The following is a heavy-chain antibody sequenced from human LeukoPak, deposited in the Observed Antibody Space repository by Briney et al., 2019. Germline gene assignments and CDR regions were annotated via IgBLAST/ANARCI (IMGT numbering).Heavy chain of an antibody. Sequence: SETLSLTCAVYGGSFSGYYWSWIRQHPGKGLEWIGYIYYSGSTYYNPSLKSRVTISVDTSKNQFSLKLSSVTAADTAVYYCARGDYDYYYGMDVWGQGTTVTVSS. J-gene: IGHJ6*02. CDR2: IYYSGST. CDR1: GGSFSGYY. CDR3: ARGDYDYYYGMDV. D-gene: IGHD2-21*02. V-gene: IGHV4-31*11.